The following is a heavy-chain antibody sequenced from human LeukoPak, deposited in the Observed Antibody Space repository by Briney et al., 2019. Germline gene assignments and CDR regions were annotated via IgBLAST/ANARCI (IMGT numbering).Heavy chain of an antibody. Sequence: SETLSLTCAVYGGSFSNYYWTWIRQPPGKGLEWIGEINHSGSARYNPSLKSRVIISVDTSKNQFSLKLSSVTAADTAVYYCASNYERYMDVWGKGTTVTVSS. V-gene: IGHV4-34*01. D-gene: IGHD3-22*01. CDR3: ASNYERYMDV. CDR2: INHSGSA. CDR1: GGSFSNYY. J-gene: IGHJ6*03.